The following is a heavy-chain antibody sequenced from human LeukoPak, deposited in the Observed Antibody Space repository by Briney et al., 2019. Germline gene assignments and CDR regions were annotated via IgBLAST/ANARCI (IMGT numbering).Heavy chain of an antibody. V-gene: IGHV3-21*01. D-gene: IGHD3-16*01. CDR2: ISSSRSHYI. CDR3: SREGGYQYYYAMDV. J-gene: IGHJ6*02. Sequence: PGGSLRLSCAASGFTFSSYSMNWVRQAPGKGLEWVSSISSSRSHYIYYANSVKGRFTISRDNAKNSLYLQMSSLRAEDAAVYYCSREGGYQYYYAMDVWGQRPTVTVSS. CDR1: GFTFSSYS.